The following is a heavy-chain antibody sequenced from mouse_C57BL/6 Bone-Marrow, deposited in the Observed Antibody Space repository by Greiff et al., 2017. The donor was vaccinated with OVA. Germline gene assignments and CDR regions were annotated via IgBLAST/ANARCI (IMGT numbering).Heavy chain of an antibody. Sequence: VQLQQSGAELVRPGTSVKVSCKASGYAFTNYLIEWVKQRPGQGLEWIGVINPGRGGTNYNEKFKGKATLTADKSSSTAYMQLSSLTSEDSAVYFSARSAQATEYYLDYWGQGTTLTVSS. CDR3: ARSAQATEYYLDY. CDR2: INPGRGGT. D-gene: IGHD3-2*02. CDR1: GYAFTNYL. V-gene: IGHV1-54*01. J-gene: IGHJ2*01.